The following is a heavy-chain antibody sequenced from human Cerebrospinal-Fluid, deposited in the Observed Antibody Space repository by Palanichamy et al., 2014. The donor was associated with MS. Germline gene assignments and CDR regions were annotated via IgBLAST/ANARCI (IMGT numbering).Heavy chain of an antibody. D-gene: IGHD6-19*01. Sequence: EVQLLQSGAEVKKPGESLRISCTGSGYSFTTFWISWVRQMPGKGLEWMGRIDPSDSYTHYNPSFQGHVTVSVDKSIYTAYLQWSSLKASDTAVYYGARPLGYSSGWDFDYWGQGTLVTVSS. J-gene: IGHJ4*02. V-gene: IGHV5-10-1*03. CDR3: ARPLGYSSGWDFDY. CDR1: GYSFTTFW. CDR2: IDPSDSYT.